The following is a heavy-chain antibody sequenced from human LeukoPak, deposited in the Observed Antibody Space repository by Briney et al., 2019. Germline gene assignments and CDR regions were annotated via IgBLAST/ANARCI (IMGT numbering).Heavy chain of an antibody. D-gene: IGHD3-22*01. Sequence: GGSLRLSCAASGVSFSTTWMHWVRQAPGKGLMWVSHVSSDGSRTYADSVKGRFTFSGDNSKYTLYLQMNSLRAEDTAVYYCAKGSSSGTVDYWGQGTLVAVSS. V-gene: IGHV3-74*01. CDR1: GVSFSTTW. J-gene: IGHJ4*02. CDR2: VSSDGSR. CDR3: AKGSSSGTVDY.